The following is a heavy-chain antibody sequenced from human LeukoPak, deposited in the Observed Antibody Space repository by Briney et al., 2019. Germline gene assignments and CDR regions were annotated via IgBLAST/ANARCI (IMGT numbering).Heavy chain of an antibody. D-gene: IGHD3-10*01. CDR1: GFTFSSYA. J-gene: IGHJ6*02. V-gene: IGHV3-23*01. CDR2: ISGGGAST. Sequence: GGSLRLSCAASGFTFSSYAMNWVRQAPGKGLEGVSSISGGGASTYYADSVKGRFTISRDNSKNTVFLQMNSLRDEDTAVYYCAKDRYGSGSYGMDVWGQGTTVIVSS. CDR3: AKDRYGSGSYGMDV.